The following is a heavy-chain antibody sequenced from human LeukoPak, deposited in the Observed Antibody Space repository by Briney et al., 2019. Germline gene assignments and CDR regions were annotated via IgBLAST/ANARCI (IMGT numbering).Heavy chain of an antibody. J-gene: IGHJ4*02. V-gene: IGHV1-2*02. CDR3: ARGGTKWELLLLDY. Sequence: RASVKVSCKVSGYTLTELSMHWVRQAPGQGLEWMGWINPNSGGTNYAQKFQGRVTMTRDTSISTAYMELSRLRSDDTAVYYCARGGTKWELLLLDYWGQGTLVTVSS. CDR1: GYTLTELS. CDR2: INPNSGGT. D-gene: IGHD1-26*01.